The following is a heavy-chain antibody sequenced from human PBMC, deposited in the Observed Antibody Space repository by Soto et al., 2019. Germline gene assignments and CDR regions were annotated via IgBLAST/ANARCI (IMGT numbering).Heavy chain of an antibody. D-gene: IGHD3-3*01. CDR3: ARNSRGRYDFWSAPTR. CDR1: GGTFSSYA. Sequence: QVQLAQSGAEVKKPGSSVKVSCKASGGTFSSYAISWVRQAPGQGLEWMGGIIPSFGTANYAQKFQGRVTITADESTSTAYMELSSLRSEDTAVYYCARNSRGRYDFWSAPTRWGQGTLVTVSS. J-gene: IGHJ4*02. CDR2: IIPSFGTA. V-gene: IGHV1-69*01.